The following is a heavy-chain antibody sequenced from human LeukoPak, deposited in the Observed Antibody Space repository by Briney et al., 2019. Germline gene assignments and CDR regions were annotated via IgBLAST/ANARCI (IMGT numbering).Heavy chain of an antibody. D-gene: IGHD7-27*01. CDR1: GGTFSSYA. J-gene: IGHJ4*02. Sequence: SVTVSCKASGGTFSSYAISWVRQAPGQGLEWMGGIIPIFGTANYAQKFQGRVTITADESTSTAYMELSSLRSEDTAVYYCARDNTGDAYFDYWGQGTLVTVSS. V-gene: IGHV1-69*13. CDR2: IIPIFGTA. CDR3: ARDNTGDAYFDY.